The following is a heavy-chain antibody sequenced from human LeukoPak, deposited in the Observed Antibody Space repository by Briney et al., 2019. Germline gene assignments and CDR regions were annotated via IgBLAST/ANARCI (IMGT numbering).Heavy chain of an antibody. CDR1: GGSISSSSYY. V-gene: IGHV4-39*02. CDR2: IYYSGST. Sequence: SETLSLTCTVSGGSISSSSYYWGWVRQPPGKGLEWIGSIYYSGSTYYNPSLKSRVTISVDTSKNQFSLKLSSVTAADTAVYYCARDWTVTTPTTVYYYYYGMDVWGQGTTVTVSS. CDR3: ARDWTVTTPTTVYYYYYGMDV. D-gene: IGHD4-11*01. J-gene: IGHJ6*02.